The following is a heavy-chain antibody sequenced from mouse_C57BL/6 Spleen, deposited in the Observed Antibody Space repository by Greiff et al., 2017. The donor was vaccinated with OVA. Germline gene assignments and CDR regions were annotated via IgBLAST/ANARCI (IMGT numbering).Heavy chain of an antibody. V-gene: IGHV1-82*01. CDR3: ARYWDGFDY. J-gene: IGHJ2*01. CDR2: IYPGDGDT. D-gene: IGHD4-1*01. CDR1: GYAFSSSW. Sequence: LVESGPELVKPGASVKISCKASGYAFSSSWMNWVKQRPGKGLEWIGRIYPGDGDTNYNGKFKGKATLTADKSSSTAYMQLSSLTSEDSAVYFCARYWDGFDYWGQGTTLTVSS.